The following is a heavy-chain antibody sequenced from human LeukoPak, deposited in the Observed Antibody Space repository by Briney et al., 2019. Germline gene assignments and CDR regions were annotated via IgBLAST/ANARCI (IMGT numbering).Heavy chain of an antibody. CDR2: INHNGNVN. CDR1: GFTFSSYW. D-gene: IGHD3-16*01. CDR3: ARGGGLDV. Sequence: GGSLRLSCAASGFTFSSYWMNWARLAPGKGLEWVASINHNGNVNYYVDSVKGRFTISRDNAKNSLYLQMSNLRAEDTAVYFCARGGGLDVWGQGATVTVSS. J-gene: IGHJ6*02. V-gene: IGHV3-7*03.